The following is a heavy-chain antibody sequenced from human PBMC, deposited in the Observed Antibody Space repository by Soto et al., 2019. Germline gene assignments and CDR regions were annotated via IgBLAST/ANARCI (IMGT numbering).Heavy chain of an antibody. D-gene: IGHD5-12*01. CDR1: GFTFSGSA. CDR2: IRNKANNYAT. J-gene: IGHJ4*02. CDR3: TASADDTFIEY. Sequence: GGSLRLSCSASGFTFSGSAMHWLRQDSGKGLEWVGRIRNKANNYATAYAASVKGRFTISRDDSKNTAYLQMNSLKSEDTAVYYCTASADDTFIEYWAQGSLVTVSS. V-gene: IGHV3-73*01.